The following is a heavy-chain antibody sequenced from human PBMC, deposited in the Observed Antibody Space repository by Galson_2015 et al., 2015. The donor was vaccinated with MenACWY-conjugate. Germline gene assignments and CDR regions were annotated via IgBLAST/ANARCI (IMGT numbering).Heavy chain of an antibody. CDR3: ARAKEQWLSKTFDV. CDR2: IKHDGSGK. V-gene: IGHV3-7*01. CDR1: GFTFSNSW. D-gene: IGHD6-19*01. J-gene: IGHJ3*01. Sequence: SLRLSCATSGFTFSNSWVGWVRQAPGKGLEWVANIKHDGSGKFYVDSVKGRFIISGDNAKNSLYLQMDSLRAEDTAVYFCARAKEQWLSKTFDVWGQGTLVTVSS.